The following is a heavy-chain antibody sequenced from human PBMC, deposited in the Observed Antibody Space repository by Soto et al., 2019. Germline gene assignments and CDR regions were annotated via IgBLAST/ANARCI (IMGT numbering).Heavy chain of an antibody. CDR1: GFTFSSYA. Sequence: GGSLRLSCAASGFTFSSYAMSWVRQAPGKGLEWVSAISGSGGSTYYADSVKGRFTISRDNSKNTLYLQMNSLRAEDTAVYYCAKDGVRDTMIVVVPENWFDPWGQGTLVTVSS. D-gene: IGHD3-22*01. J-gene: IGHJ5*02. V-gene: IGHV3-23*01. CDR2: ISGSGGST. CDR3: AKDGVRDTMIVVVPENWFDP.